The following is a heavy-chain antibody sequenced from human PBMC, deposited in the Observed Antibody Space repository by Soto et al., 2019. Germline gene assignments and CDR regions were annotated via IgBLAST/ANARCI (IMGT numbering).Heavy chain of an antibody. V-gene: IGHV3-23*01. D-gene: IGHD2-2*01. J-gene: IGHJ4*02. CDR1: GFTFSTYA. Sequence: EVQLLESGGGLVQPGGSLTLSCAASGFTFSTYAMGWVRQAPGKGLEWVSTIQGRDDTTFYADSVRGRFTISRDNSKNTMSLQMNTLRGDDTAVYYCAEETDPRCCYGVDYWGQGALVTVSS. CDR2: IQGRDDTT. CDR3: AEETDPRCCYGVDY.